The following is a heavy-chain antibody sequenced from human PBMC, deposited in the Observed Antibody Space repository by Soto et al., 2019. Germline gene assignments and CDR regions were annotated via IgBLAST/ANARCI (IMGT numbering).Heavy chain of an antibody. Sequence: QVQLVQAGAEVKKPGSSVKVSCKASGGTFSSYAISWVRQAPGQGLEWMGGIIPIFGTANYAQKFQGRVTITADESTSTAYMELSSLRSEDTAVYYCASRLVDTAMAPGSDSWGQGTLVTVSS. D-gene: IGHD5-18*01. V-gene: IGHV1-69*01. CDR3: ASRLVDTAMAPGSDS. J-gene: IGHJ4*02. CDR2: IIPIFGTA. CDR1: GGTFSSYA.